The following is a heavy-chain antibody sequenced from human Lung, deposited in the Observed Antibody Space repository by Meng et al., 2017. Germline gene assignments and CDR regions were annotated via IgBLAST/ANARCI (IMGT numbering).Heavy chain of an antibody. V-gene: IGHV4-34*01. J-gene: IGHJ4*02. CDR1: GGSFSDYY. D-gene: IGHD4-11*01. Sequence: VQVKEGGEGLLKPSETLSLTCVVSGGSFSDYYWSWIRQPPGKGLEWIGEINHSGSTNYNPSLESRATISVDTSQNNLSLKLSSVTAADSAVYYCARGPTTMAHDFDYWGQGTLVTVSS. CDR2: INHSGST. CDR3: ARGPTTMAHDFDY.